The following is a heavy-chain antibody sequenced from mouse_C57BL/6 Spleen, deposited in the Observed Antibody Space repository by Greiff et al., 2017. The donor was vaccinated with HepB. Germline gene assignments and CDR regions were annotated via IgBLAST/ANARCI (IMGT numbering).Heavy chain of an antibody. CDR2: ISDGGSYT. Sequence: EVQGVESGGGLVKPGGSLKLSCAASGFTFSSYAMSWVRQTPEKRLEWVATISDGGSYTYYPDNVKGRFTISRDNAKNNLYLQMSHLKSEDTAMYYCARDPELGREHFDYWGQGTTLTVSS. J-gene: IGHJ2*01. D-gene: IGHD4-1*01. CDR3: ARDPELGREHFDY. V-gene: IGHV5-4*01. CDR1: GFTFSSYA.